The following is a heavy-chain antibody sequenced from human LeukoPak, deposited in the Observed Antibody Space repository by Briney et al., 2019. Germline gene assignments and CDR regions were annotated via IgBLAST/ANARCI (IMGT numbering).Heavy chain of an antibody. V-gene: IGHV4-59*01. J-gene: IGHJ5*02. CDR1: GDSLSTYY. CDR3: ARDHYDSRGQFDP. D-gene: IGHD3-22*01. CDR2: IYYTGTT. Sequence: SETLSLTCTVSGDSLSTYYWSWIRQPPGKGLEWIGFIYYTGTTHYNPSLKSRVTFSVDTSKDHFALSLSSVTPADTAVYYCARDHYDSRGQFDPWDQGTLVTVSS.